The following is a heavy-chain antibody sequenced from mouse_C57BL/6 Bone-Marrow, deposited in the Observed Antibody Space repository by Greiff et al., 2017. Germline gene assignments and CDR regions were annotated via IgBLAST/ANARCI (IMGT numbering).Heavy chain of an antibody. CDR3: ARDLGYFDV. J-gene: IGHJ1*03. CDR1: GYTFTSYG. CDR2: IYPRSGNT. V-gene: IGHV1-81*01. Sequence: VQLQQSGAELARPGASVKLSCKASGYTFTSYGISWVKQRTGQGLEWIGEIYPRSGNTYYNEKFKGKATRTADKSSSTAYMELRSLTSEDSAVYFCARDLGYFDVWGTGTTVTVSS.